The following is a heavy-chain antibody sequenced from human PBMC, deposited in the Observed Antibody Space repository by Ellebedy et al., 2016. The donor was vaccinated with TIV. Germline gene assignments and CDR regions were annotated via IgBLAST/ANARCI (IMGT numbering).Heavy chain of an antibody. Sequence: GGSLRLSXEASGFAFSGLGMNWVRQAPGRGLQWVSSVSGSGDITYYADSVKGRFTISRDNSRRTIYLQMDSLRAEDTAVYYCAKDRGSGSQTDFYYGMDVWGQGTTVTVSS. V-gene: IGHV3-23*01. J-gene: IGHJ6*02. CDR2: VSGSGDIT. CDR1: GFAFSGLG. CDR3: AKDRGSGSQTDFYYGMDV. D-gene: IGHD3-10*01.